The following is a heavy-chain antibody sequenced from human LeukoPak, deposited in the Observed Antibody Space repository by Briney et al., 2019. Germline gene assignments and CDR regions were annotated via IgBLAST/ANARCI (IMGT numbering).Heavy chain of an antibody. CDR3: ARDSSSSWYTAYYFDY. Sequence: ASVKVSCKASGYTFTNYGISWVRQAPGQGLEWMGWISSHNGNTNYAQKFQGRVTLTTETPTSTAYMELSSLRSEDTAVYYCARDSSSSWYTAYYFDYWGQGTLVTVSS. V-gene: IGHV1-18*01. CDR1: GYTFTNYG. CDR2: ISSHNGNT. D-gene: IGHD6-13*01. J-gene: IGHJ4*02.